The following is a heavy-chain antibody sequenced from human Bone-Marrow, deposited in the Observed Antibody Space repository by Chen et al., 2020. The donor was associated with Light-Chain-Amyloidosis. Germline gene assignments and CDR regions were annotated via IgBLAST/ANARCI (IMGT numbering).Heavy chain of an antibody. Sequence: QVTVKESGPALVKPTQTLTLTCTFPGFSLSSNGMRLNWIRQPPGKALEWLARIDWDGDKYYTPSLETRLTISKDPSKNQVVLTMTNMDPVDTATYYCARMSFFETSDALDVWGQGTMITVSS. CDR3: ARMSFFETSDALDV. V-gene: IGHV2-70*04. D-gene: IGHD3-9*01. CDR2: IDWDGDK. CDR1: GFSLSSNGMR. J-gene: IGHJ3*01.